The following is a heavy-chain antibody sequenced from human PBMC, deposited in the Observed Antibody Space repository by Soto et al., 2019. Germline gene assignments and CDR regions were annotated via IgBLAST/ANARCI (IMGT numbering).Heavy chain of an antibody. CDR1: GFTFSSYW. CDR2: IKQDGSEK. Sequence: GGSLRLSCAASGFTFSSYWMSWVRQAPGKGLEWVANIKQDGSEKYYVDSVKGRFTISRDNAKNSLYLQMNSLRAEDTAVYYCARDRGIAVAGTGNWFDPWGQGTLVTVSS. J-gene: IGHJ5*02. D-gene: IGHD6-19*01. CDR3: ARDRGIAVAGTGNWFDP. V-gene: IGHV3-7*04.